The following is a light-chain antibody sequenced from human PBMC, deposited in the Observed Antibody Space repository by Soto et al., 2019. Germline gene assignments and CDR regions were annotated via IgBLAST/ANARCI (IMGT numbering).Light chain of an antibody. CDR2: AAS. CDR3: QQYYSYPPT. J-gene: IGKJ1*01. CDR1: QGISSY. Sequence: AIRKIPAPSLPSSSTREKVTITCRASQGISSYLAWYQQKPGKAPKLLIYAASTLQSGVPSRFSGSGSGTDFTLTISCLQSEDFATYYCQQYYSYPPTFGQGTKV. V-gene: IGKV1-8*01.